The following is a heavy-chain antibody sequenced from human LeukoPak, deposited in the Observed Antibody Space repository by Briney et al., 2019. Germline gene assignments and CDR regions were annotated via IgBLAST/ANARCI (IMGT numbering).Heavy chain of an antibody. D-gene: IGHD2-21*01. CDR1: GYTFTSYA. CDR2: INAGNGNT. CDR3: ARRYCGGDCYIDY. Sequence: ASVKVSGKASGYTFTSYAMHWVRQAPGQRLEWMGWINAGNGNTKYSQKFQGRVTITRDTSASTAYMELSSLRSDDTAVYYCARRYCGGDCYIDYWGQGTLVTVSS. V-gene: IGHV1-3*01. J-gene: IGHJ4*02.